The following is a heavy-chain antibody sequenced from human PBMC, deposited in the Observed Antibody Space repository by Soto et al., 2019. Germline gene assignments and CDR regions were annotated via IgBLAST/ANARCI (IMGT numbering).Heavy chain of an antibody. CDR2: IYYSGST. CDR3: ARRSSWYKDYYYMDV. CDR1: GGSISSSSYY. D-gene: IGHD6-13*01. V-gene: IGHV4-39*01. J-gene: IGHJ6*03. Sequence: SETLSLTCTVSGGSISSSSYYWGWIRQPPGKGLEWIGSIYYSGSTYYNPSLKSRVTISVDTSKNQFSLKLSSVTAADTAVYYCARRSSWYKDYYYMDVWGKGTTVTVSS.